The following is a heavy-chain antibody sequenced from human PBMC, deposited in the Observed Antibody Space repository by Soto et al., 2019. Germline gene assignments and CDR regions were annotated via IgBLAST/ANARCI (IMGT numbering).Heavy chain of an antibody. CDR2: IIPLFSTT. V-gene: IGHV1-69*01. Sequence: QVELVQSGAEVKKPGYSVRVSCKASGGAFNNYGFTWVRQASGQGLEWMGQIIPLFSTTHYAQKFQGRVSITADGSTSTVHMELSSLTSEDTAVYYCARDGNLSSSYGDFDYWGQGTLVIVSS. CDR3: ARDGNLSSSYGDFDY. CDR1: GGAFNNYG. J-gene: IGHJ4*02. D-gene: IGHD6-6*01.